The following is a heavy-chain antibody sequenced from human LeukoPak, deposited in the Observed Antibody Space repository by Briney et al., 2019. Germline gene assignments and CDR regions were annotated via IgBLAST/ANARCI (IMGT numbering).Heavy chain of an antibody. CDR1: GGSISSYY. CDR3: ARDCSGGSCQKYYGMDV. Sequence: SETLSLTCTVSGGSISSYYWSWIRQPPGKGLEWIGYIYYSGSTNYNPSLKSRVTISVDTSKNQFSLKLSSVTAADTAVYYCARDCSGGSCQKYYGMDVWGQGTTVTVSS. J-gene: IGHJ6*02. D-gene: IGHD2-15*01. CDR2: IYYSGST. V-gene: IGHV4-59*01.